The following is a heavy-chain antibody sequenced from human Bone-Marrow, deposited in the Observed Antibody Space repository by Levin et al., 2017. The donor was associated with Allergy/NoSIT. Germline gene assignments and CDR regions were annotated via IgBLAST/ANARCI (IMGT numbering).Heavy chain of an antibody. D-gene: IGHD3-10*01. CDR3: ARGGITMVRGVITLPPYYYYGMDG. CDR2: ISYDGSNK. CDR1: GFTFSSYA. V-gene: IGHV3-30*04. Sequence: LSLTCAASGFTFSSYAMHWVRQAPGKGLEWVAVISYDGSNKYYADSVKGRFTISRDNSKNTLYLQMNSLRAEDTAVYYCARGGITMVRGVITLPPYYYYGMDGWGQGTTVTVSS. J-gene: IGHJ6*02.